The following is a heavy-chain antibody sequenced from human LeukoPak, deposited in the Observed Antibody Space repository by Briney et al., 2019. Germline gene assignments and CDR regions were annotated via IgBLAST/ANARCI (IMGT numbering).Heavy chain of an antibody. J-gene: IGHJ4*02. CDR1: GRSISSYY. D-gene: IGHD5-18*01. V-gene: IGHV4-59*01. CDR3: ARDGYSSGY. Sequence: PSETLSLTCTVSGRSISSYYWSWIRQPPGKGLEWIGFIYYSGSTNYNPSLKSRLTISVDTFKKQFSLKLRSVAGVYTAVYYCARDGYSSGYWGEGALVTVSS. CDR2: IYYSGST.